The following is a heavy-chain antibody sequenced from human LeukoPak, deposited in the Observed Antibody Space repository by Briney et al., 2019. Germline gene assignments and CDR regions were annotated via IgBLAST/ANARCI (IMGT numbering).Heavy chain of an antibody. CDR2: IRYDGSNK. Sequence: GGSLRLSCAASGFTFSSYGMHWVRQAPGKGLEWVAFIRYDGSNKYYADSVKGRFTISRDNSKNTLYLQMNSLRAEDTAVYYCARRDILTGYTFDYWGQGTLVTVSS. D-gene: IGHD3-9*01. CDR3: ARRDILTGYTFDY. V-gene: IGHV3-30*02. J-gene: IGHJ4*02. CDR1: GFTFSSYG.